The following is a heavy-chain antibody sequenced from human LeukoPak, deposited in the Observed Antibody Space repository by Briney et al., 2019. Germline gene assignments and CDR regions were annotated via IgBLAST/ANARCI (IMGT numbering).Heavy chain of an antibody. V-gene: IGHV3-48*03. D-gene: IGHD3-22*01. CDR2: ISSSGSTI. CDR1: GFTFSSYE. J-gene: IGHJ4*02. Sequence: PGGSLRLSCAASGFTFSSYEMNWVRQAPGKGLEWVSYISSSGSTIYYADSVKGRFTISRDKSKNTLYLQMNSLRVEDTAVYYCTKESTYYYDSSDWGQGTLVTVSS. CDR3: TKESTYYYDSSD.